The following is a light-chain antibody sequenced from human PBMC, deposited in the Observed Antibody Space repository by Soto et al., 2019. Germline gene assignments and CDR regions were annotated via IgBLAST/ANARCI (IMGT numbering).Light chain of an antibody. CDR3: QQYNNWPRT. J-gene: IGKJ1*01. Sequence: EIIMTQSPATLSVSPGERATLSCRASQSVSSNLVWYQQKPGQAPRLLIYGASTRATGIPARFSGSGSGTEFTLTISSPQSEDFAVYYCQQYNNWPRTFGQGTKVDIK. V-gene: IGKV3-15*01. CDR2: GAS. CDR1: QSVSSN.